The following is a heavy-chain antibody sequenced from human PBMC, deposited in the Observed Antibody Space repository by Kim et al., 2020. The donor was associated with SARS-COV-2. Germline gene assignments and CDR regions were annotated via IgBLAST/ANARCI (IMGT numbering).Heavy chain of an antibody. CDR1: GGSFSGYY. CDR2: INHSGST. V-gene: IGHV4-34*01. Sequence: SETLSLTCAVYGGSFSGYYWSWIRQPPGKGLEWIGEINHSGSTNYNPSLKSRVTISVDTSKNQFSLKLSSVTAADTAVYYCARDLPSSSRSWVWFDPWGQGTLGTLSS. J-gene: IGHJ5*02. CDR3: ARDLPSSSRSWVWFDP. D-gene: IGHD6-13*01.